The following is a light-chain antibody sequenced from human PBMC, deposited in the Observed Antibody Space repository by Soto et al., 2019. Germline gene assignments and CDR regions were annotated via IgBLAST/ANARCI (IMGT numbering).Light chain of an antibody. CDR2: DVS. J-gene: IGLJ1*01. V-gene: IGLV2-14*01. Sequence: QPASVSGSPGQSVAISCTGSSSDVAAYNFVSWYQQHPGKAPKLMVFDVSNRPSGVSNCFSGSKSGNTASLTISGLQAEDEADYDRSSNSSGGNYVFGRGTKVPVL. CDR1: SSDVAAYNF. CDR3: SSNSSGGNYV.